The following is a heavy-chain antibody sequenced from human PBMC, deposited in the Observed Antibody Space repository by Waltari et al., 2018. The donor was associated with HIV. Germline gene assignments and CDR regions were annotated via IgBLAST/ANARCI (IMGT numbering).Heavy chain of an antibody. CDR3: ARADIVLMVYAPHFDY. CDR2: IYYSGST. V-gene: IGHV4-39*01. D-gene: IGHD2-8*01. J-gene: IGHJ4*02. Sequence: QLQLQESGPGLVKPSETLSLTCTFSGGSISSSSYYWGWIRQPPGTGLVWIGSIYYSGSTYYYPSLKSRGTISVDTSKNQFSLKLSSVTAADTAVYYCARADIVLMVYAPHFDYWGQGTLVTVSS. CDR1: GGSISSSSYY.